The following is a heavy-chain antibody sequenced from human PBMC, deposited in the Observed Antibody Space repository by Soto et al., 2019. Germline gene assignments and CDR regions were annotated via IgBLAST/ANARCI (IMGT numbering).Heavy chain of an antibody. CDR2: MSDDGSKK. Sequence: QVQLVESGGGVVQPGRSLRLSCAASGFSFSKYGMHWVRQAPGKGLEWVAEMSDDGSKKYYGDSVKGLFTISRDNSKNTLYLLMDSLRPEDTAMYYCAKELRETGGYYFDCWGQGTLVTVSS. CDR3: AKELRETGGYYFDC. V-gene: IGHV3-30*18. J-gene: IGHJ4*02. D-gene: IGHD3-16*01. CDR1: GFSFSKYG.